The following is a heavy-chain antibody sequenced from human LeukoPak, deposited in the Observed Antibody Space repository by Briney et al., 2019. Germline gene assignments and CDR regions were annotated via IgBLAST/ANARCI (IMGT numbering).Heavy chain of an antibody. Sequence: GASVKVSCKASGYTFTSNHMTWVRQAPGQGLGWMGWISGYNGATNYAQKFQGRVTMTTDTSTSTAYMELRSLRSDDTAIYYCARTQDYFDTTRYFDYWGQGTLVTVSS. V-gene: IGHV1-18*01. CDR3: ARTQDYFDTTRYFDY. D-gene: IGHD3-22*01. CDR2: ISGYNGAT. CDR1: GYTFTSNH. J-gene: IGHJ4*02.